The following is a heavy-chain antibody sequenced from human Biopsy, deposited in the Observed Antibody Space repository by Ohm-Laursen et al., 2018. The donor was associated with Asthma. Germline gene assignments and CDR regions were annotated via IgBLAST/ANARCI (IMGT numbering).Heavy chain of an antibody. CDR3: ARTFHFLIPYHADHFQL. CDR1: GFTFGDYW. V-gene: IGHV3-7*01. Sequence: SLRLSCTASGFTFGDYWMSWVRQAPGKGLEWVADIKHDGTEKNHVDSLKGRFTISRDNAKNSLYLQMNSLSAEDTAVYYCARTFHFLIPYHADHFQLWGQGTLVTVSS. D-gene: IGHD3-3*02. CDR2: IKHDGTEK. J-gene: IGHJ1*01.